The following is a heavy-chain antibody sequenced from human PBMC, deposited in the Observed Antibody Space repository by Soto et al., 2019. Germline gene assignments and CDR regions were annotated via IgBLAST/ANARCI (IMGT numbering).Heavy chain of an antibody. CDR3: AIGSAKGYFQY. J-gene: IGHJ1*01. CDR1: GFTVNSYG. D-gene: IGHD6-19*01. CDR2: IWYDGSNK. V-gene: IGHV3-33*01. Sequence: GCSMRLSCAASGFTVNSYGMHGVRQAPGKGLEWVAVIWYDGSNKYYADSVKGRFNISRDNSKKTLYLQMNSLRAEDTAVYYCAIGSAKGYFQYWGQGTLVTVSS.